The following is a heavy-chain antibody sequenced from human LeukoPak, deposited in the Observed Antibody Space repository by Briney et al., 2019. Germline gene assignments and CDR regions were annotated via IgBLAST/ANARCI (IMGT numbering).Heavy chain of an antibody. CDR3: ARHLSPRGYSYGWGYFDL. V-gene: IGHV4-39*01. J-gene: IGHJ2*01. Sequence: SETLSLTCTVSGGSISSSSYYWGWIRQPPGKGLEWIGSIYYSGSTYYNPSLKSRVTISVDTSKYQFSLKLSSVTAADTAVYYCARHLSPRGYSYGWGYFDLWGRGTLVTVSS. CDR2: IYYSGST. D-gene: IGHD5-18*01. CDR1: GGSISSSSYY.